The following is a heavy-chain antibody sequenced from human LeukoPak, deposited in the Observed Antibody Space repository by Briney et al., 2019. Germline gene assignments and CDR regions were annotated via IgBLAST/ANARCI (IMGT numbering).Heavy chain of an antibody. CDR1: GYSFTSYW. CDR3: ARQWPPPEGYFDY. J-gene: IGHJ4*02. Sequence: HGESLKISCKGSGYSFTSYWIGWVRQMPGKGLDWMGIIYPVDSDPRYSPSFQGQVTISADKSISTAYLQWSSLKASDTAMYYCARQWPPPEGYFDYWGQGTLVTVSS. CDR2: IYPVDSDP. V-gene: IGHV5-51*01. D-gene: IGHD1-14*01.